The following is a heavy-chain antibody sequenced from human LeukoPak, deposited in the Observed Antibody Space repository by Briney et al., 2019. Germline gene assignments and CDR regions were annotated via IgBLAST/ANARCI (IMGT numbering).Heavy chain of an antibody. CDR3: AREKGAITIFGVAPRSDWYFDL. J-gene: IGHJ2*01. CDR2: IYTSGST. V-gene: IGHV4-4*07. D-gene: IGHD3-3*01. CDR1: GGSISSYY. Sequence: NPSETLSLTCTVSGGSISSYYWSWIRQPAGKGLEWIGRIYTSGSTNYNPSLKSRVTMSVDTSKNQFSLKLSSVTAADTAVYYCAREKGAITIFGVAPRSDWYFDLWGRGTLVTVSS.